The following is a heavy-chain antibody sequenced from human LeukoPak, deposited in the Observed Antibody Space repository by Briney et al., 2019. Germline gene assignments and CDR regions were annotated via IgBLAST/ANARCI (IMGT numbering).Heavy chain of an antibody. CDR2: IYHSGST. CDR3: ARLSLGSGGFYFDY. J-gene: IGHJ4*02. V-gene: IGHV4-38-2*01. D-gene: IGHD3-10*01. CDR1: GYSISSGCY. Sequence: SETLSLTCAVSGYSISSGCYWGWIRQPPGKGLEWIGSIYHSGSTYYNPSLKSRVTISVDTSKNQFSLKLSSVTAADTAVYYCARLSLGSGGFYFDYWGQGTLVTVSS.